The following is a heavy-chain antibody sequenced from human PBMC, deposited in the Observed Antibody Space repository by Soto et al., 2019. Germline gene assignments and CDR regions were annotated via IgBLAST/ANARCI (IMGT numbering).Heavy chain of an antibody. CDR3: ASSPPSPPKGGYMTSDDYYYYYGMDV. CDR2: IYYSGST. Sequence: SETLSLTCTVSGGSISSYYWSWIRQPPGKGLEWIGYIYYSGSTNYNPSLKSRVTISVDTSKNQFSLKLSSVTAADTAVYYCASSPPSPPKGGYMTSDDYYYYYGMDVWGQGTTVTVSS. CDR1: GGSISSYY. D-gene: IGHD5-18*01. J-gene: IGHJ6*02. V-gene: IGHV4-59*01.